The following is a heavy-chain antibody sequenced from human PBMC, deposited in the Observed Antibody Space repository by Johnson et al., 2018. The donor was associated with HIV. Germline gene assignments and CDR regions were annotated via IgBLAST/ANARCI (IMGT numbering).Heavy chain of an antibody. Sequence: MQLVESGGGVVQPGGSLRLSCAASGFTFRNYDMHWVRQATVKSLEWVSAIGSAGDTYYSGSVKGRFTISRESAKNSLYLQMNSLRAGDTAVYYCVRDRRGGAFDIWCQGTMVTVSS. D-gene: IGHD2-15*01. CDR1: GFTFRNYD. V-gene: IGHV3-13*01. J-gene: IGHJ3*02. CDR3: VRDRRGGAFDI. CDR2: IGSAGDT.